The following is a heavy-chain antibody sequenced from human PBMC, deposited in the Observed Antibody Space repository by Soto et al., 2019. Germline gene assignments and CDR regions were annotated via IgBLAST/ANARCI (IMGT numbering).Heavy chain of an antibody. CDR2: ISWNSGNI. Sequence: GGSLRLSCAASGFTFDDYAMHWVRQAPGKGLEWVSRISWNSGNIGYADSVKGRFTISRDNAKNSLYLQMDSLRAEDTALYYCAKDLYYYDSSGYSLDYWGQGTLVTVSS. D-gene: IGHD3-22*01. V-gene: IGHV3-9*01. CDR1: GFTFDDYA. J-gene: IGHJ4*02. CDR3: AKDLYYYDSSGYSLDY.